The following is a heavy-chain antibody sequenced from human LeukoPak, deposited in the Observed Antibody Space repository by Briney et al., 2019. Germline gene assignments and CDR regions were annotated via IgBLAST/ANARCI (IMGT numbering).Heavy chain of an antibody. Sequence: GGSLILSCAASGFTFRNYWMIWVRQAPGKGLEWLGNIKGDGSEKRYADSVRGRFTISRDNAQTSLYLQMNSLRAEDTAVYYCARASDPWLQLTWGQGTLVTVSS. V-gene: IGHV3-7*05. D-gene: IGHD5-24*01. CDR1: GFTFRNYW. J-gene: IGHJ5*02. CDR3: ARASDPWLQLT. CDR2: IKGDGSEK.